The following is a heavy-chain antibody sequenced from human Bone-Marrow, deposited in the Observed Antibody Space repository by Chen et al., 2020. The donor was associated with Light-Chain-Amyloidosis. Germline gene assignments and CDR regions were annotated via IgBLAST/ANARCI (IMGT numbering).Heavy chain of an antibody. CDR1: GFTFSSYG. Sequence: QVQLVESGGGVVQPGRSLRLSCAASGFTFSSYGMHWVRQAPGKGLEWVAVIWYDGSNKYYADSVKGRFTISRENSKSTLYLQMNSLRAEDTAVYYCAREAAAAGTAEYFQHWGQGTLVTVSS. V-gene: IGHV3-33*01. CDR2: IWYDGSNK. CDR3: AREAAAAGTAEYFQH. J-gene: IGHJ1*01. D-gene: IGHD6-13*01.